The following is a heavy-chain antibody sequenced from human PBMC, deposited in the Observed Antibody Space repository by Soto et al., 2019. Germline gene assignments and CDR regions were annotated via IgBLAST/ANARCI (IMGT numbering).Heavy chain of an antibody. CDR1: GGSISRYY. Sequence: SETLSLTCTVSGGSISRYYWSWIRQPPGKGLEWIGYIYYSGSTNYNPSLKSRVTISVDTSKNQFSLKLSSVTAADTAVYYCSGGATPYSCGMDVWGQGTTVTVSS. D-gene: IGHD1-26*01. CDR3: SGGATPYSCGMDV. J-gene: IGHJ6*02. CDR2: IYYSGST. V-gene: IGHV4-59*01.